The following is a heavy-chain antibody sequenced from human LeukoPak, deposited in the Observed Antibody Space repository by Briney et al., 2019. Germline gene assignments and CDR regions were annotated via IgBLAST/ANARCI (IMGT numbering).Heavy chain of an antibody. CDR1: GFAFSDYG. D-gene: IGHD5-24*01. V-gene: IGHV3-30*02. Sequence: PGGSLRLSCAASGFAFSDYGMHWVRQAPGEGLAGVHFIRNDGSSKYYAHSVKGRFSISRDNYENTLYLKMNSLIPEDWAVYYCLRDGHNYAFDIWGQGTMVSVSS. J-gene: IGHJ3*02. CDR3: LRDGHNYAFDI. CDR2: IRNDGSSK.